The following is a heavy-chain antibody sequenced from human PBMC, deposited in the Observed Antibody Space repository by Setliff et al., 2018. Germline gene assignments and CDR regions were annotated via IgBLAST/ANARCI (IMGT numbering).Heavy chain of an antibody. CDR1: GLSSINDW. V-gene: IGHV3-7*01. Sequence: GGSLRLSCTASGLSSINDWVSWVRQAPGKGLEWLASINPHGSEKYYADSVKGRFTISRDNAKNSLYLQMNSLRVEDTAVYYCARDGGMGMVKGYYYGLDAWGPGTSVTVSS. J-gene: IGHJ6*02. CDR2: INPHGSEK. D-gene: IGHD5-18*01. CDR3: ARDGGMGMVKGYYYGLDA.